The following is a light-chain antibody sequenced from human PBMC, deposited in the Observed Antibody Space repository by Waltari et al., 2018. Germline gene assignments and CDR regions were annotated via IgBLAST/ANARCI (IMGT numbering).Light chain of an antibody. CDR1: QAINVF. V-gene: IGKV1-17*03. Sequence: DIQMTQSPSVIYASVGDRVTITCRASQAINVFAGWFQQRPGKAPGRLIYAACTLVLGVPSRFSGSGYGTEFTLTISSLQPEDFATDYCLQHKTYPHSFGQGTRVEIK. J-gene: IGKJ2*03. CDR3: LQHKTYPHS. CDR2: AAC.